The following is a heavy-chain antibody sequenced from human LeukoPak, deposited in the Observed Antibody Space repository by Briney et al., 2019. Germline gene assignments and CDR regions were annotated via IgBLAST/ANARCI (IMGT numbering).Heavy chain of an antibody. CDR3: ARGAWPAVIPTRWFDP. Sequence: SVKVSCKASGGTFSSYAISWVRQAPGQGLEWMGRIIPIFGIANYAQKFQGRVTITADKSTSTAYMELSSLRSEDTAVYYCARGAWPAVIPTRWFDPWGQGTLVTVSS. D-gene: IGHD2-2*01. J-gene: IGHJ5*02. V-gene: IGHV1-69*04. CDR2: IIPIFGIA. CDR1: GGTFSSYA.